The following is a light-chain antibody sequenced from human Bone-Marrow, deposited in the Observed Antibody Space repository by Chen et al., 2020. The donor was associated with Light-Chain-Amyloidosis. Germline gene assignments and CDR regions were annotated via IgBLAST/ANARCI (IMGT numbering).Light chain of an antibody. CDR2: WAS. J-gene: IGKJ1*01. CDR3: QQYYSTPPT. Sequence: DIVLTQSPDSLPVSLGERATINCKSSQSLLYSSNNKNYLAWYQQRPGQPPKLLIYWASTRESGVPDRCSGSGSGTDFTLTISSLQAEDVAVYYCQQYYSTPPTFGQGTKVEIK. CDR1: QSLLYSSNNKNY. V-gene: IGKV4-1*01.